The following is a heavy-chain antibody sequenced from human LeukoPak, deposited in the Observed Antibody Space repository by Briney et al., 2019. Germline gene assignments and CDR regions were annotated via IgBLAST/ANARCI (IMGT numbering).Heavy chain of an antibody. Sequence: GGSLRLSCAASGFTFSSYAMSWVRQAPGKGLEWVANIKQDGSEKYYVDSVKGRFTISRDNAKNSLYLQMNSLRAEDTAVYYCASTGPYYYYMDVWGKGTTVTVSS. V-gene: IGHV3-7*01. CDR3: ASTGPYYYYMDV. D-gene: IGHD2-8*02. CDR2: IKQDGSEK. J-gene: IGHJ6*03. CDR1: GFTFSSYA.